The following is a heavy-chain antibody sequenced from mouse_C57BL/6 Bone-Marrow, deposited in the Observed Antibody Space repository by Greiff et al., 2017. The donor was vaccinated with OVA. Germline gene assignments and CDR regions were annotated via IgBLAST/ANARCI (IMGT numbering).Heavy chain of an antibody. CDR1: GYTFTNYW. CDR3: ARGGSSGLYAMDY. V-gene: IGHV1-63*01. D-gene: IGHD3-2*02. CDR2: IYPGGGYT. J-gene: IGHJ4*01. Sequence: VKLQQSGAELVRPGTSVKMSCKASGYTFTNYWIGWAKQRPGHGLEWIGDIYPGGGYTNYNEKFKGKATLTADKSSSTAYMQFSSLTSEDSAIYYCARGGSSGLYAMDYWGQGTSVTVSS.